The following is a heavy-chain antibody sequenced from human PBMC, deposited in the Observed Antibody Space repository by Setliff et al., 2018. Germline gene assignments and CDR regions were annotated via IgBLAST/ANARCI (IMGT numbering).Heavy chain of an antibody. CDR1: GYTFSNYG. Sequence: ASVKVSCKASGYTFSNYGVTWVRQAPGQGLEWMGWVTVYNGNTKYAQNLQGRLTPSTDRSTSTVYMELGSLTTDDTAIYYCARVESMVRGKNILRHFDYWGQGTQVTVPQ. CDR2: VTVYNGNT. J-gene: IGHJ4*02. V-gene: IGHV1-18*01. CDR3: ARVESMVRGKNILRHFDY. D-gene: IGHD3-10*01.